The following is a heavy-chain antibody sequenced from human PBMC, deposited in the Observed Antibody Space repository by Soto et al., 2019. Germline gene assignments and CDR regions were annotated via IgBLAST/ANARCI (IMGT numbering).Heavy chain of an antibody. CDR1: GFSFSTYA. D-gene: IGHD3-16*01. J-gene: IGHJ4*02. V-gene: IGHV3-33*08. CDR2: IWYDGSNK. Sequence: QPGGSLRLSCAASGFSFSTYAMNWVRQAPGKGLEWVAVIWYDGSNKYYADSVKGRFTISRDNSKNTLYLQMNSLRAEDTAVYYCASSTLGDSMITFWGQGTLVTVSS. CDR3: ASSTLGDSMITF.